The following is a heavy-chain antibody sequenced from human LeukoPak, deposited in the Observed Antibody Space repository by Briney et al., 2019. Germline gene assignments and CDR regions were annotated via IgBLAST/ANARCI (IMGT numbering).Heavy chain of an antibody. V-gene: IGHV1-69*13. CDR2: IIPIFGTA. CDR1: GGTFSSYA. Sequence: ASVKVSCKAFGGTFSSYAISWVRQAPGQGLEWMGGIIPIFGTANYAQKFQGRVTITADDYTSTAYMELSSLRSEDTAVYYCARDGYCSSTSCYLVSTYNWFDPWGQGTLVTVSS. CDR3: ARDGYCSSTSCYLVSTYNWFDP. D-gene: IGHD2-2*03. J-gene: IGHJ5*02.